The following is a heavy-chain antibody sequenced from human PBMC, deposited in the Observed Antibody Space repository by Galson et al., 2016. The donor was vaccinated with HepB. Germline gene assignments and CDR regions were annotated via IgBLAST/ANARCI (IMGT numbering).Heavy chain of an antibody. CDR2: ISYDGSNK. Sequence: SLRLSCAASEFTFSTYGMNWVRQAPGKGLEWVAVISYDGSNKKCADSVKGRFTISRDNSKNTVDLQLDSLRTEDTAVYYCAKEGVRWELLHYYGMDVWGQGTPVTVSS. CDR3: AKEGVRWELLHYYGMDV. J-gene: IGHJ6*02. V-gene: IGHV3-30*18. D-gene: IGHD1-26*01. CDR1: EFTFSTYG.